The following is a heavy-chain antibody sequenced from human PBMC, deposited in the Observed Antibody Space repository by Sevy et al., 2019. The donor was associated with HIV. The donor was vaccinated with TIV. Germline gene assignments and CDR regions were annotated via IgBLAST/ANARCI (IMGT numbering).Heavy chain of an antibody. V-gene: IGHV3-53*01. CDR3: ARVSYNYYYGMDV. J-gene: IGHJ6*02. D-gene: IGHD1-20*01. CDR2: IYSGGRT. CDR1: EFTVSSNY. Sequence: GGSLRLSCAASEFTVSSNYMSWVRQAPGKGLEWVSIIYSGGRTYYADSVKGRFTISSDNSKNTLYLQMNSLRAEDTALYYCARVSYNYYYGMDVWGQGTTVTVSS.